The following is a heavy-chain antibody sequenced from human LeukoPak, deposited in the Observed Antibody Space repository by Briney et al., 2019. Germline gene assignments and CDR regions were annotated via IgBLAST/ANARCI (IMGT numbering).Heavy chain of an antibody. CDR1: GGSISSGGYY. D-gene: IGHD2-2*02. CDR3: ARDGLDLGDCSSTSCYTHY. CDR2: IYHSGST. J-gene: IGHJ4*02. V-gene: IGHV4-30-2*01. Sequence: PSQTLSLTCTVSGGSISSGGYYWSWIRQPPGKGLEWIGYIYHSGSTYYNPSLKSRVTISVDRSKNQFSLKLSSVTAADTAVYYCARDGLDLGDCSSTSCYTHYWGQGTLVTVSS.